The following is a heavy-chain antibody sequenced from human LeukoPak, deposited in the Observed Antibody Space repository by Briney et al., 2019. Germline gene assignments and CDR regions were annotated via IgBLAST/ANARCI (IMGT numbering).Heavy chain of an antibody. CDR3: TTDLGARDAFDI. Sequence: GGSLRLSCAASGFTFSNAWMNWVRQAPGKGLEWVGRIKSKTGGGTTDYAAPVKGRFTISRDDSKNTLYLQMNSLKTEDTAVYYCTTDLGARDAFDIWGQGTMVTVSS. CDR1: GFTFSNAW. CDR2: IKSKTGGGTT. V-gene: IGHV3-15*07. J-gene: IGHJ3*02. D-gene: IGHD1-26*01.